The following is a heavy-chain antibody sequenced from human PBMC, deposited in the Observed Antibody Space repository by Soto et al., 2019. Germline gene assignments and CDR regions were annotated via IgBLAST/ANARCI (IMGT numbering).Heavy chain of an antibody. V-gene: IGHV3-53*04. CDR1: GFTVSSNY. CDR2: IYSDGRT. J-gene: IGHJ6*02. Sequence: EVQLVESGGGLVQPGGSLRLSCVVSGFTVSSNYMSWVRLVPGKGLEWVSFIYSDGRTYYADSVKGRFTTSRLSAKNTLNSHMHGFMPDAPAPCHSRKANRGGQDGRHATTPYFYGMDILGQGTTVTVSS. CDR3: RKANRGGQDGRHATTPYFYGMDI. D-gene: IGHD3-10*01.